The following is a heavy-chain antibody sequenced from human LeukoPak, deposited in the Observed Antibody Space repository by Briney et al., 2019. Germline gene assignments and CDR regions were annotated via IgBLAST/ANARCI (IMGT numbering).Heavy chain of an antibody. CDR3: ARYLRGCSGGSCYVY. V-gene: IGHV1-69*13. J-gene: IGHJ4*02. CDR2: IIPIFGTA. D-gene: IGHD2-15*01. Sequence: ASVKVSCKASGGTFISYAISWVRQAPGQGLEWMEGIIPIFGTANYAQKFQGRVTITADESTSTAYMELSSLRSEDTAVYYCARYLRGCSGGSCYVYWGQGTLVTVSS. CDR1: GGTFISYA.